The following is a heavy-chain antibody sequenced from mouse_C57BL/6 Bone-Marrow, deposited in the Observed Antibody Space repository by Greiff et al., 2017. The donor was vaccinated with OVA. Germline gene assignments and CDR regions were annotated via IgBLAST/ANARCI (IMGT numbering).Heavy chain of an antibody. CDR3: ARGGTTDLFDY. CDR1: GYTFTSYW. J-gene: IGHJ2*01. CDR2: IHPNSGST. V-gene: IGHV1-64*01. D-gene: IGHD1-1*01. Sequence: QVQLQQPGAELVKPGASVKLSCKASGYTFTSYWMHWVKQRPGQGLEWIGMIHPNSGSTNYNEKFKSKATLTVDKSSRTAYMQLSSLTSEDSAVYYCARGGTTDLFDYWGQGTTLTVSS.